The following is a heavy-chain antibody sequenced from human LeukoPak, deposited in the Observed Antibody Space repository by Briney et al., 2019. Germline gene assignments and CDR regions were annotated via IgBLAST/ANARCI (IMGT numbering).Heavy chain of an antibody. CDR2: ISGSGGST. CDR1: GFTFSSYA. CDR3: AKDIAVAGYYFDY. V-gene: IGHV3-23*01. D-gene: IGHD6-19*01. Sequence: GGSLRLSCAASGFTFSSYAMSWVRQAPGKGLEWVSAISGSGGSTYYADSVKGPFTISRDNSKNTLYLQMNSLRAEDTAVYYCAKDIAVAGYYFDYWGQGTLVTVSS. J-gene: IGHJ4*02.